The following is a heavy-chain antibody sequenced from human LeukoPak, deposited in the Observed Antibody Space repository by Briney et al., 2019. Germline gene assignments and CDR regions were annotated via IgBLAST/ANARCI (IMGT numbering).Heavy chain of an antibody. J-gene: IGHJ4*02. CDR3: ARRAGDYSHPYDY. CDR1: GFTFSSYA. CDR2: IYSGGNT. D-gene: IGHD3-22*01. V-gene: IGHV3-53*01. Sequence: GGSLRLSCAASGFTFSSYAMTWVRQAPGKGLEWVSFIYSGGNTYYADSVKGRFTISRDNSKNTVHLQMNSLRAEDTAMYYCARRAGDYSHPYDYWGQGTLVTVSS.